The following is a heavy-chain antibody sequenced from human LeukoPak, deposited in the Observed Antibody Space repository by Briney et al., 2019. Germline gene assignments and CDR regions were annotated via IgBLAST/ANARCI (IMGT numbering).Heavy chain of an antibody. J-gene: IGHJ4*02. CDR3: ARSGGFDIFNFDY. CDR1: GFTVSSNY. V-gene: IGHV3-53*04. CDR2: IYSGGST. D-gene: IGHD2-21*01. Sequence: GGSLRLSCAASGFTVSSNYMSWVRQAPGKGLEWVSVIYSGGSTYYADSVKGRFTISRHNSKNALYLQMNSLRAEDTAVYYCARSGGFDIFNFDYWDQGTLVTVSS.